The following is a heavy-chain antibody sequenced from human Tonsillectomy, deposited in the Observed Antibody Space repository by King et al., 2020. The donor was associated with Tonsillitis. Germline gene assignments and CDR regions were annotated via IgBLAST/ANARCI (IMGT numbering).Heavy chain of an antibody. J-gene: IGHJ6*03. CDR3: ARVVHGAYYYYMDV. Sequence: QVQLVESGGGLVKPGGSLRLSCAASGFTFSDYYMSWIRQAPGKGLEWVSYISSSSSYTNYADSVKGRFTISRDNAKNSLYLQMNSLRAEDTAVYYCARVVHGAYYYYMDVWGKGTTVTVSS. CDR1: GFTFSDYY. V-gene: IGHV3-11*05. CDR2: ISSSSSYT. D-gene: IGHD3-16*01.